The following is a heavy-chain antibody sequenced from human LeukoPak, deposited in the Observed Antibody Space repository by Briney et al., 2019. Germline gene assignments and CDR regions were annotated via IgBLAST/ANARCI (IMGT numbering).Heavy chain of an antibody. Sequence: PGGSLRLSCAASGFTFSSYGMHWVRQAPGKGLEWVAVIWYDGSNKYYADSVKGRFTISRDNSKNTLYLQMNSLRAEDTAVYYCARETTYYDFWSGSGVFDYWGQGTLVTVSS. J-gene: IGHJ4*02. V-gene: IGHV3-33*08. D-gene: IGHD3-3*01. CDR2: IWYDGSNK. CDR3: ARETTYYDFWSGSGVFDY. CDR1: GFTFSSYG.